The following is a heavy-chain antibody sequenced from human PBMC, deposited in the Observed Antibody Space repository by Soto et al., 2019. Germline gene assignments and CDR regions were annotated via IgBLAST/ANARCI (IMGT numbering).Heavy chain of an antibody. J-gene: IGHJ5*02. V-gene: IGHV2-26*01. D-gene: IGHD5-18*01. CDR1: GFSLSDAGMG. CDR2: IFSNDDK. Sequence: QVTLKESGPVLVKSTETLTLTCTVSGFSLSDAGMGVGWIRQPPGKALEWLAHIFSNDDKSYSTSLRSRLTISKDTSXXQXVXXMTNMDPVDTATYYCARIRVDTAIDWLLFYTWFDPWGQGTLVTVSS. CDR3: ARIRVDTAIDWLLFYTWFDP.